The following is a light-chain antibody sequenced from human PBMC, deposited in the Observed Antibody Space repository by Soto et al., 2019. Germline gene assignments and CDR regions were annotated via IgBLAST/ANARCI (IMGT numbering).Light chain of an antibody. Sequence: DIQMTQSPSTLSASVGDRVTITCRASHSISNWLAWYQQKPGKAPKLLIYKASTLEGGVPSRFSGSGSGTEFTLTISSLQPDDFATYFCQQYDTFITFGGGTKVDI. CDR1: HSISNW. CDR3: QQYDTFIT. CDR2: KAS. J-gene: IGKJ4*01. V-gene: IGKV1-5*03.